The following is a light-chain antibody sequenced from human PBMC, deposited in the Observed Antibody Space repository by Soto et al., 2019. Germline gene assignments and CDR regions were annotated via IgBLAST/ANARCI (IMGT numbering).Light chain of an antibody. J-gene: IGLJ1*01. Sequence: NFMLTQPHSVSGSPGKTVTISCTRSGGSIDSNHVQWYQQRPGSSPTPLIYEDNQRPSGVPDRFSGSIDGSSNSASLTISGLTTEDEADYYCQFYDSDTLYVFGTGTKVTVL. CDR3: QFYDSDTLYV. CDR1: GGSIDSNH. V-gene: IGLV6-57*01. CDR2: EDN.